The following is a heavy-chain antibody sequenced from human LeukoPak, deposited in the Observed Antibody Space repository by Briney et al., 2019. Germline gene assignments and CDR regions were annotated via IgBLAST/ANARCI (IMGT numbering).Heavy chain of an antibody. CDR2: MSPNSGNT. Sequence: GASVTVSCTASGYTFTRYDINWMRQATGQGLEWMGWMSPNSGNTGYAQKFQGRVTMTRDTSIGTAYLELSSLRSEDSAVYYCVRTPPNWGADFWGQGTLVTVSS. CDR1: GYTFTRYD. V-gene: IGHV1-8*01. J-gene: IGHJ4*02. D-gene: IGHD7-27*01. CDR3: VRTPPNWGADF.